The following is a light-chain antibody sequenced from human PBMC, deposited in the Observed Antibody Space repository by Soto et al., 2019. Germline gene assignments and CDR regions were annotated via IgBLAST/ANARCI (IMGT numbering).Light chain of an antibody. V-gene: IGKV3-20*01. CDR3: HQYAVSPLT. Sequence: IVLTQSPDTMYLSPGESATLSCRASQSVGRNYLAWFQHKPDQAPRLLIYDASNRATGVPDRFSGSGSGTDFTLSVTRLEPEDFAVYYCHQYAVSPLTFGGGTKVDIK. CDR2: DAS. CDR1: QSVGRNY. J-gene: IGKJ4*01.